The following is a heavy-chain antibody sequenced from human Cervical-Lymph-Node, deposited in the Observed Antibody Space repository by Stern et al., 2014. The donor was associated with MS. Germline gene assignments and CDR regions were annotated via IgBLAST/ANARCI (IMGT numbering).Heavy chain of an antibody. CDR3: ASDSSGYYLSFDY. J-gene: IGHJ4*02. Sequence: VQLVESGPGLVKPSETLSLTCTVSGGSVSSGSYYWSWIRQPPGKGLEWIGYIYYSGSTNYNPSLKSRVTISVDTSKTQFSLKLSSVTAADTAVYYCASDSSGYYLSFDYWGQGTLVTVSS. CDR1: GGSVSSGSYY. V-gene: IGHV4-61*01. CDR2: IYYSGST. D-gene: IGHD3-22*01.